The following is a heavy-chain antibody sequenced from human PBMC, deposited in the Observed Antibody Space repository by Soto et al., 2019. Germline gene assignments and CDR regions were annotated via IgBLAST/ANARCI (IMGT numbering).Heavy chain of an antibody. J-gene: IGHJ4*02. D-gene: IGHD6-6*01. CDR2: ISHDGRIK. Sequence: QVQLVESGGGVVQPRGSLRLSCAASGFTFSNYAMHWVRQAPGKGLEWVADISHDGRIKYYADSVKGRFTFSRDNSKNTLFLQMNSLRVEDTAVYYCARDGTQLSARLFFDYWGQGTLVTVSS. V-gene: IGHV3-30*04. CDR1: GFTFSNYA. CDR3: ARDGTQLSARLFFDY.